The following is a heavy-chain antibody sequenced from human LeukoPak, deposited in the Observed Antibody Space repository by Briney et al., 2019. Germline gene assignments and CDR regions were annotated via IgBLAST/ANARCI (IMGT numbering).Heavy chain of an antibody. CDR3: ARGLGSSWYLHYYYYGMDV. D-gene: IGHD6-13*01. Sequence: ASVKVSCKASGYTFTSYDINWVRQAPGQGLEWMGWMNPNSGNTGYAQKFQGRVTMTRNTSISTAYMELSSLRSEDTAVYYCARGLGSSWYLHYYYYGMDVWGQGTTVTVSS. CDR1: GYTFTSYD. CDR2: MNPNSGNT. V-gene: IGHV1-8*01. J-gene: IGHJ6*02.